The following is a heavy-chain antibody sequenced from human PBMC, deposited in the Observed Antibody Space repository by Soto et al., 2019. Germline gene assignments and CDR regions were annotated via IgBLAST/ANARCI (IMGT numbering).Heavy chain of an antibody. CDR3: AIKSGWPYGMDV. Sequence: PSVKVSCKASGGTFSSYAISWVRQAPGQGLEWMGGIIPIFGTANYAQKFQGRVTITADESTSTAYMELSSLRSEDTAMYYCAIKSGWPYGMDVWGQGTTVTVSS. J-gene: IGHJ6*02. V-gene: IGHV1-69*13. CDR1: GGTFSSYA. CDR2: IIPIFGTA. D-gene: IGHD6-19*01.